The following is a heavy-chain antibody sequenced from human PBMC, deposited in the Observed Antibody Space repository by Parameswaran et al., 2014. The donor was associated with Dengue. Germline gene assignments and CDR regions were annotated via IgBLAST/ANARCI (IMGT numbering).Heavy chain of an antibody. CDR3: AREGAMTKDFDY. Sequence: VRQAPGKGLEWVTFISYDGSSKFYADSVKGRFTISRDNSKNTLYLQMNSLRTEDTAVYYCAREGAMTKDFDYWGQGTLVTVSS. J-gene: IGHJ4*02. CDR2: ISYDGSSK. D-gene: IGHD4-11*01. V-gene: IGHV3-30-3*01.